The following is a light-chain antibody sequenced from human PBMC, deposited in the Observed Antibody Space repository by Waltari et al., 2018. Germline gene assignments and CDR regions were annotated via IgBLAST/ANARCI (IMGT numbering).Light chain of an antibody. V-gene: IGLV1-44*01. CDR2: SNN. Sequence: QSVLTQPPSASGTPGQRVAISCSGTRSNIGSNSVPWYQQPPGTAPKLLTHSNNQRPSGVPDRFSGSKSGTSASLAISGLQSEDEAHYYCAAWDPSLNGWVFGGGTKLTVL. J-gene: IGLJ3*02. CDR1: RSNIGSNS. CDR3: AAWDPSLNGWV.